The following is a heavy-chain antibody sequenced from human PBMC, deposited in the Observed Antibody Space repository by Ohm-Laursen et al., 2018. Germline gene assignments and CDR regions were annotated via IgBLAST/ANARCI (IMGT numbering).Heavy chain of an antibody. J-gene: IGHJ4*02. D-gene: IGHD1-14*01. CDR1: GYSISSGYY. CDR3: ARDVGSPEDY. Sequence: SQTLSLTCSVSGYSISSGYYWGWIRQPPGKGLEWIGSIYHSGSTYYNPSLESRVTISVDTSKNQFSLKLSSVTAADTAVYYCARDVGSPEDYWGQGTLVTVSS. V-gene: IGHV4-38-2*02. CDR2: IYHSGST.